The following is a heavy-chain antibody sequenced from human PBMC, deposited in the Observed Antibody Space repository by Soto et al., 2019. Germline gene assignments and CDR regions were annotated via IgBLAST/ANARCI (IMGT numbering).Heavy chain of an antibody. J-gene: IGHJ6*02. CDR3: AREGYCSSTSCYGMDV. CDR2: ISAYNGNT. Sequence: QVQLVQSGAEVKKPGASVKVSCKASGYTFTSYGISWVRQAPGQGLEWMGWISAYNGNTNYAQKLQGRVTMTTDTXTXXAYMELRSLRSDDTAVYYCAREGYCSSTSCYGMDVWGQGTTVTVSS. V-gene: IGHV1-18*01. CDR1: GYTFTSYG. D-gene: IGHD2-2*01.